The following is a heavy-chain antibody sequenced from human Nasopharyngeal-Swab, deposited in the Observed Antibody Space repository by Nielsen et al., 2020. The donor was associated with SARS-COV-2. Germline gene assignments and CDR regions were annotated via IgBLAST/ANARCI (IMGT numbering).Heavy chain of an antibody. Sequence: GGSLRLSCAASGFTFSSYWMHWVRQAPGKGLEWVARIKSDGSSTCYADSVRGRFTISRDNAKNTLYLQMNSLSAEDTAVYYCARAYYFASWGQGSLVTVSS. CDR2: IKSDGSST. CDR1: GFTFSSYW. CDR3: ARAYYFAS. V-gene: IGHV3-74*01. J-gene: IGHJ4*02.